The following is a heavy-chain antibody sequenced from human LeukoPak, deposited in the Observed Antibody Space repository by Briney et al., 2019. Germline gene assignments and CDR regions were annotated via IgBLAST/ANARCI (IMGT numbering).Heavy chain of an antibody. Sequence: PGGSLRLSCAASGFTFSNYAMSRVRQAPGKGLEWVSGISGSGSHTYYADSVKGRFTVSRDNSKNTLYLQMNSLRDEDTAVYYCAKGVSRILPVRMGGDPFFDYWGQGTLVTVSS. D-gene: IGHD2-21*01. CDR3: AKGVSRILPVRMGGDPFFDY. J-gene: IGHJ4*02. CDR1: GFTFSNYA. V-gene: IGHV3-23*01. CDR2: ISGSGSHT.